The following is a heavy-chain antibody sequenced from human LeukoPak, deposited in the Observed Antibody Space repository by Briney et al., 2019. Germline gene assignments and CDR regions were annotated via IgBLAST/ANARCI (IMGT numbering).Heavy chain of an antibody. CDR1: GGSISSGGYY. D-gene: IGHD3-10*01. Sequence: SQTLSLTCTVSGGSISSGGYYWSWIRRHPGKGLEWIGYIYYSGSTYYNPSLKSRVTISVDTSKNQFSLKLSSVTAADTAVYYCARDWGGGGSFDYWGQGTLVTVSS. J-gene: IGHJ4*02. CDR3: ARDWGGGGSFDY. V-gene: IGHV4-31*03. CDR2: IYYSGST.